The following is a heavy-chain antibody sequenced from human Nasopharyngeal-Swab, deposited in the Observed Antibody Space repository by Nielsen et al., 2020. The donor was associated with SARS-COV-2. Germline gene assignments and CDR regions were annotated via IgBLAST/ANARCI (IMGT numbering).Heavy chain of an antibody. D-gene: IGHD3-22*01. Sequence: GGSLRLSCAASGFTFSSYAMSWVRQAPGKGLEWVSAISGSGGSTYYADSVNGRFTISRDNSKNTLYLQMNSLRAEDTAVYYCARKNYYDSSGYYLVHFYYYYYGMDVWGQGTTVTVSS. CDR1: GFTFSSYA. J-gene: IGHJ6*02. V-gene: IGHV3-23*01. CDR2: ISGSGGST. CDR3: ARKNYYDSSGYYLVHFYYYYYGMDV.